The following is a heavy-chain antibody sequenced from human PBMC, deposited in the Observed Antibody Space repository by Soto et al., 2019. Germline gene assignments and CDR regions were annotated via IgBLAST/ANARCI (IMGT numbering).Heavy chain of an antibody. CDR3: ARDYYFSGGSCYSGWFDP. Sequence: QVQLVQSGAEVKKPRASVKVSCKASGYTFTSYGISWVRQAPGQGLEWMGWISAYNGNTNYAQKLQGKVTMTTDTSSSTAYMELRSLRSDDTAVYYCARDYYFSGGSCYSGWFDPWGQGTLVTVSS. D-gene: IGHD2-15*01. J-gene: IGHJ5*02. V-gene: IGHV1-18*01. CDR2: ISAYNGNT. CDR1: GYTFTSYG.